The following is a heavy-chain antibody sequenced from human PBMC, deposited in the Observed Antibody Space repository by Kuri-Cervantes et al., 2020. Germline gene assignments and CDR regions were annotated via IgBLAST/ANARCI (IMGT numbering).Heavy chain of an antibody. CDR1: GFTVSSNY. D-gene: IGHD3-10*01. CDR3: ARHRLEWGSGSRYYYGMDV. Sequence: GSLRLSCAASGFTVSSNYMSWVRQAPGKGLEWIGSIYYSGSTYYNPSLKSRVTISVDTSKNQFSLKLSSVTAADTAVYYCARHRLEWGSGSRYYYGMDVWGQGTTVTVSS. CDR2: IYYSGST. V-gene: IGHV4-39*01. J-gene: IGHJ6*02.